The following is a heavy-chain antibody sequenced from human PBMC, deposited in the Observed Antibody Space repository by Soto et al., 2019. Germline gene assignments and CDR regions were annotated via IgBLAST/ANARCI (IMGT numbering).Heavy chain of an antibody. J-gene: IGHJ6*02. Sequence: GGSLRLSCAASGFTFSSYAMHWVRQAPGKGLEWVAVISYDGSNKYYADSVKGRFTISRDNSKNTLYLQMNSLRAEDTAVYYCARESGDSGSLSGVWGQGTTVTVSS. D-gene: IGHD3-10*01. V-gene: IGHV3-30-3*01. CDR3: ARESGDSGSLSGV. CDR1: GFTFSSYA. CDR2: ISYDGSNK.